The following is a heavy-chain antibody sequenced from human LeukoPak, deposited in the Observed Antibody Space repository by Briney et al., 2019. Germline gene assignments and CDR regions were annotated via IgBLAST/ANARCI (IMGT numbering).Heavy chain of an antibody. CDR3: AKEGGGSCYSCFDY. J-gene: IGHJ4*02. CDR1: GFTFNNYA. V-gene: IGHV3-9*01. CDR2: ISWNSGNI. Sequence: GGSLRLSCAASGFTFNNYAMHWVRQAPGKGLEWVSGISWNSGNIDYADSVKGRFTISRDNAKNSLYLQMNSLRAEDTALYYCAKEGGGSCYSCFDYCGQGKLVTVSS. D-gene: IGHD2-15*01.